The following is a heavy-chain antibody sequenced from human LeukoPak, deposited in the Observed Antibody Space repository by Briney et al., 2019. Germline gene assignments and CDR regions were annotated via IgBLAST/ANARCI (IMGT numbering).Heavy chain of an antibody. Sequence: PGESLKISCQVSGDDFSRSWIGWVRQVAGKGLDWMGIIFPEDSDTRYSPSFQGHFTFPADKSTNTAYLHWDSLRASDTAIYFCARHALPRYASTQPFGAWGQGTRVTVSS. D-gene: IGHD2-2*01. CDR3: ARHALPRYASTQPFGA. V-gene: IGHV5-51*01. J-gene: IGHJ5*02. CDR2: IFPEDSDT. CDR1: GDDFSRSW.